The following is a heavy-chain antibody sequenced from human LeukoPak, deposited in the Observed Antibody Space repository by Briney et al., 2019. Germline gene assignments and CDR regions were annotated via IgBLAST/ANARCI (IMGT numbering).Heavy chain of an antibody. J-gene: IGHJ4*02. V-gene: IGHV3-30*18. CDR3: AKDRGYFSYYFDY. CDR2: ISYDGSNK. D-gene: IGHD1-26*01. CDR1: GFTFSSYG. Sequence: GGSLRLSCAASGFTFSSYGMHWVRQAPGKGLEWVAVISYDGSNKYYADSVKGRFTISRDNSKNTLYLQMNSLRAEDTAVYYCAKDRGYFSYYFDYWGQGTLVTVPS.